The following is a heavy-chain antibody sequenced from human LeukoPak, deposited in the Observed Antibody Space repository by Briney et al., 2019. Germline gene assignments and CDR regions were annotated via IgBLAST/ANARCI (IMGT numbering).Heavy chain of an antibody. Sequence: GGSLRLSCAASGFTFSNFWMHWVRQAPGKGLEWVANIKEDGSEKYYVDSVKGRFTISRDNAKNSVYLQMNSLRAEDTAVYYCAREGDYYCSGGSCYDYWGQGTLVTVSS. CDR2: IKEDGSEK. CDR1: GFTFSNFW. CDR3: AREGDYYCSGGSCYDY. V-gene: IGHV3-7*01. J-gene: IGHJ4*02. D-gene: IGHD2-15*01.